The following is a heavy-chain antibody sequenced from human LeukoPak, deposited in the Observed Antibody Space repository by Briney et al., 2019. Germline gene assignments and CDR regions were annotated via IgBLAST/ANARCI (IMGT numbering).Heavy chain of an antibody. Sequence: SETLSLTCAVSGGSISSGGYYWSWIRQPAGKGLEWIGRIYTSGSTNYNPSLKSRVTMSVDTSKNQFSLKLSSVTAADTAVYYCARDLGYSSGWYEVNWFDPWGQGTLVTVSS. D-gene: IGHD6-19*01. CDR3: ARDLGYSSGWYEVNWFDP. CDR2: IYTSGST. J-gene: IGHJ5*02. CDR1: GGSISSGGYY. V-gene: IGHV4-61*02.